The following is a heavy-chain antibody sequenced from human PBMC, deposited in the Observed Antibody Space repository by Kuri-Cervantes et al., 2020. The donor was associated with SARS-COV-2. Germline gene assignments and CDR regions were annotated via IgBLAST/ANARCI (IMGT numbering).Heavy chain of an antibody. D-gene: IGHD3-3*01. CDR2: IYYSGST. CDR3: ARDWAPGFWSGYEDY. Sequence: GSLRLSCSVSGGSVSSGSYYWSWIRQPPGKGLEWIGYIYYSGSTNYNPSLKSRVTMSLDTSKNQFSLKLSSVTAADTAAYYCARDWAPGFWSGYEDYWGQGTLVTVSS. CDR1: GGSVSSGSYY. V-gene: IGHV4-61*01. J-gene: IGHJ4*02.